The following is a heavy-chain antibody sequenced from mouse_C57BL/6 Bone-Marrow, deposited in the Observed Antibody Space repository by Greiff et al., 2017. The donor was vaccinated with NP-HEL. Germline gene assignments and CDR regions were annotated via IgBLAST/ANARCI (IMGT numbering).Heavy chain of an antibody. J-gene: IGHJ2*01. CDR3: ARRDMVYGNYADY. CDR2: ISGGGGNT. CDR1: GFTFSSYT. D-gene: IGHD2-1*01. V-gene: IGHV5-9*01. Sequence: DVMLVESGGGLVKPGGSLKLSCAASGFTFSSYTMSWVRQTPEKRLEWVATISGGGGNTYYPDSVKGRFTISRDNAKNTLYLQMSSLRSEDTALYYCARRDMVYGNYADYWGQGTTLTVSS.